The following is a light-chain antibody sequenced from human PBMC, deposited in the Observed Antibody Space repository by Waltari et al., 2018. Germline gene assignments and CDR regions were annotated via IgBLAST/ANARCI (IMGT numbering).Light chain of an antibody. CDR2: AAS. V-gene: IGKV3-11*01. CDR3: QHRARWPPDST. J-gene: IGKJ3*01. CDR1: QSVGNY. Sequence: EIVLTQSPATLSLSPGERATLSCRAGQSVGNYLAWYQQRPGQAPRLLIFAASNRATGIPARFSGSGSGTDFTLTIGSLEAEDSAVYYCQHRARWPPDSTFGPGTKVDIK.